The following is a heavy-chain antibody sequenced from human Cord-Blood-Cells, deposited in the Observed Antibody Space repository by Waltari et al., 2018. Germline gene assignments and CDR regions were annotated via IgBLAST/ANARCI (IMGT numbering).Heavy chain of an antibody. CDR2: IRSKANSYAT. D-gene: IGHD6-19*01. V-gene: IGHV3-73*02. CDR3: TTRAVAGDY. J-gene: IGHJ4*02. CDR1: GFTFSGSA. Sequence: EVQLVESGGGLVQPGGSLKLSCAASGFTFSGSAMHWVRQASGKGLEWVGRIRSKANSYATAYAASVKGRFTISRDDSKNTAYLQMNSLKTEDTAVYYCTTRAVAGDYWGQGTLVTVSS.